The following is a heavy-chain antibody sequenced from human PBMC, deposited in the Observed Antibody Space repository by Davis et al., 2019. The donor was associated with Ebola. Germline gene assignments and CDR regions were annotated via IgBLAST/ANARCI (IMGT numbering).Heavy chain of an antibody. CDR1: GGSFSGYY. J-gene: IGHJ4*02. V-gene: IGHV4-39*01. Sequence: SETLSLTCAVYGGSFSGYYWGWIRQPPGKGLEWIGSIYYSGSTYYNPSLKSRVTISVDTSKNQFSLKLSSVTAADTAVYYCARHRYDYVWGSYRYTGHDYWGQGTLVTVSS. CDR3: ARHRYDYVWGSYRYTGHDY. CDR2: IYYSGST. D-gene: IGHD3-16*02.